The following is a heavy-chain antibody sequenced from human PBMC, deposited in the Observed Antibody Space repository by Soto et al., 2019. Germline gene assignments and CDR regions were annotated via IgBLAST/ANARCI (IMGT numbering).Heavy chain of an antibody. D-gene: IGHD4-4*01. CDR2: MNPKSANT. CDR3: ARSPSWETTVTPYYLDY. J-gene: IGHJ4*02. Sequence: QVQLVQSGAEVKKPGASVKVSCKASRYTFISYDINWVRQATGQGLEWMGWMNPKSANTGYAQNFQGRVTMTRNTSISTAYMELSSLRSEDTAVYYCARSPSWETTVTPYYLDYWGQGTLVTVSS. V-gene: IGHV1-8*01. CDR1: RYTFISYD.